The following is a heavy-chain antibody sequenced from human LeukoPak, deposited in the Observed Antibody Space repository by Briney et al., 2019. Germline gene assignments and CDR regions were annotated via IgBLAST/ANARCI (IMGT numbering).Heavy chain of an antibody. J-gene: IGHJ4*02. CDR3: ASQFGGSYPFDY. CDR2: ISSSSSYI. V-gene: IGHV3-21*01. Sequence: GGSLRLSCAASGFTFSSYSMNWVRQAPGKGLEWVSSISSSSSYIYYADSVKGRFTISRDNAKNSLYLQMNSLRAEDTAVYYCASQFGGSYPFDYWGQGTLVTVSS. D-gene: IGHD1-26*01. CDR1: GFTFSSYS.